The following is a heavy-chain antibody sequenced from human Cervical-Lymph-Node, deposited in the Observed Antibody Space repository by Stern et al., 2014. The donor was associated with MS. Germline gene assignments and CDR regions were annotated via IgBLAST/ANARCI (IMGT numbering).Heavy chain of an antibody. CDR3: ARDRVVAGIVLMVYATYYYGMDV. J-gene: IGHJ6*02. CDR2: ISSSSSYI. D-gene: IGHD2-8*01. CDR1: GFTFSSYS. V-gene: IGHV3-21*01. Sequence: EVQLVESGGGLVKPGGSLRLSCAASGFTFSSYSMNWVRQAPGKGLEWVSSISSSSSYIYYADSVKGRFTISRDNAKNSLYLQMNSLRAEDTAVYYCARDRVVAGIVLMVYATYYYGMDVWGQGTTVTVSS.